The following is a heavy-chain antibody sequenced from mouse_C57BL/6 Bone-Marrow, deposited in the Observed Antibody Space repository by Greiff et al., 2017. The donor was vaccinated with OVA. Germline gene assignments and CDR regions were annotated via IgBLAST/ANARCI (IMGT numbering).Heavy chain of an antibody. CDR1: GYTFTDYE. V-gene: IGHV1-15*01. J-gene: IGHJ4*01. D-gene: IGHD1-1*01. Sequence: ESGAELVRPGASVTLSCKASGYTFTDYEMHWVKQTPVHGLEWIGAIDPETGGTAYNQKFKGKAILTADKSSSTAYMELRSLTSEDSAVYYCTRSYYGSSPYAMDYWGQGTSVTVSS. CDR2: IDPETGGT. CDR3: TRSYYGSSPYAMDY.